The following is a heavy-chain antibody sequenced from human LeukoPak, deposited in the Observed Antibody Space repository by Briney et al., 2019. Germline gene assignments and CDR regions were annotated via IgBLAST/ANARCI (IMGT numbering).Heavy chain of an antibody. CDR2: IIPIFGTA. J-gene: IGHJ6*03. Sequence: SVKVSCKASGGTFSSYAISWVRQAPGQGLEWIGGIIPIFGTANYAQKFQGRVTITTDESTSTAYMELSSLRSEDTAVYYCARIVYDFAGGYYYYMDVWGKGTMVTVSS. CDR1: GGTFSSYA. CDR3: ARIVYDFAGGYYYYMDV. V-gene: IGHV1-69*05. D-gene: IGHD5/OR15-5a*01.